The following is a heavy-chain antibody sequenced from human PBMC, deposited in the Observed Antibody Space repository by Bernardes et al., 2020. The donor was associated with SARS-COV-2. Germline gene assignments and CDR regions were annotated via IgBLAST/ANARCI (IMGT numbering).Heavy chain of an antibody. Sequence: SETLSLTCTVSGVSISSDFWSWIRQPAGKGLEWIARIYSTGTTNYNPSLKSRVTMSVDTSKNQFSLKVTSLTAADTAVYYCARASGNIVTTTERFDYWGQGTLVTVSS. CDR3: ARASGNIVTTTERFDY. V-gene: IGHV4-4*07. J-gene: IGHJ4*02. D-gene: IGHD5-12*01. CDR2: IYSTGTT. CDR1: GVSISSDF.